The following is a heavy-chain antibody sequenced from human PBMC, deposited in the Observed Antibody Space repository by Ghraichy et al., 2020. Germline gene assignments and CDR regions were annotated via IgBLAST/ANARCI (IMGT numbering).Heavy chain of an antibody. CDR3: ARASPSMVRGLPLF. Sequence: SETLSLTCAVYGGSFSGYYWSWIRQPPGKGLEWIGEINHSGSTNYNPSLKSRVTISVDTSKNQFSLKLSSVTAADTAVYYCARASPSMVRGLPLFWGQGTMVTVSS. D-gene: IGHD3-10*01. J-gene: IGHJ3*01. CDR2: INHSGST. CDR1: GGSFSGYY. V-gene: IGHV4-34*01.